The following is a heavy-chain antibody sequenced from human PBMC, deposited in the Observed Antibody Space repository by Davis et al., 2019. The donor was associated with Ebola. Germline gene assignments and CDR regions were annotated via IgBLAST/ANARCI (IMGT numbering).Heavy chain of an antibody. Sequence: SVKVSCKASGGTFSSYAISWVRQAPGQGLEWMGGIIPIFGTANYAQKFQGRVTMTRNTSISTAYMELSSLRSEDTAVYYCARRGGYDYIWGSYRYTAYYYGMDVWGQGTTVTVSS. D-gene: IGHD3-16*02. CDR3: ARRGGYDYIWGSYRYTAYYYGMDV. CDR1: GGTFSSYA. J-gene: IGHJ6*02. V-gene: IGHV1-69*05. CDR2: IIPIFGTA.